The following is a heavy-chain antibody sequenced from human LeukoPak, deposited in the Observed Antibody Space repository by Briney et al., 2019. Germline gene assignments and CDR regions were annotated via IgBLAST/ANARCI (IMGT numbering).Heavy chain of an antibody. D-gene: IGHD5-18*01. CDR3: AKEKYSYAQTTSDY. J-gene: IGHJ4*02. Sequence: PGGSLRLSCAASGFTFSSYAMNWVRQAPGKGLEWVSGISGSGGSTYYADSAKGRFTISRDNSKNTLYLQMNSLRAEDTAVYYCAKEKYSYAQTTSDYWGQGTLVTVSS. CDR1: GFTFSSYA. CDR2: ISGSGGST. V-gene: IGHV3-23*01.